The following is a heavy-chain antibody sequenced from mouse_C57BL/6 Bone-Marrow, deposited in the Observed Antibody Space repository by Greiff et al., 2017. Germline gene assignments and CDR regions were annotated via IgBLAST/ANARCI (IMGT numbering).Heavy chain of an antibody. Sequence: VQLQQPGAELVKPGASVKLSCKASGYTFTSYWMHWVKQRPGQGLEWIGMIHPNSGSTNYNEKFKSKATLTVDKSSSTAYMQLSSLTSEASAVYYCARPYYYGSSPWVAYWGEVTLVTVSA. CDR1: GYTFTSYW. CDR3: ARPYYYGSSPWVAY. D-gene: IGHD1-1*01. J-gene: IGHJ3*01. V-gene: IGHV1-64*01. CDR2: IHPNSGST.